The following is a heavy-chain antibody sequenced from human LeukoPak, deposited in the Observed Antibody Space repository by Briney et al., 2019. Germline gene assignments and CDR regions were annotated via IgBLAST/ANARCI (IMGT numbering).Heavy chain of an antibody. CDR3: AKLPSDGAASYYYFDY. Sequence: GESLRLSCAASGFTFSSYGMPWVRQAPGKGLGWVEVILYDGSNKYYAGSVKGRVTISRDNSKNTLYMQMTSVRAEDTGVYYCAKLPSDGAASYYYFDYWGQGTLVTVSS. D-gene: IGHD1-26*01. V-gene: IGHV3-30*18. CDR1: GFTFSSYG. J-gene: IGHJ4*02. CDR2: ILYDGSNK.